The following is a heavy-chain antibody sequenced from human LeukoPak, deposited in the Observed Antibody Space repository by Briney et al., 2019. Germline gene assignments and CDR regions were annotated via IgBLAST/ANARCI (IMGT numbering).Heavy chain of an antibody. CDR2: IYYSGST. D-gene: IGHD2-21*01. Sequence: SETLSLTCTVSGGSISSYYWSWIRQPPGKGLEWIGYIYYSGSTNYNPSLESRVTISVDTSKNQFSLKLSSVTAADTAVYYCARRDYYYYGMDVWGQGTTVTVSS. CDR3: ARRDYYYYGMDV. CDR1: GGSISSYY. V-gene: IGHV4-59*08. J-gene: IGHJ6*02.